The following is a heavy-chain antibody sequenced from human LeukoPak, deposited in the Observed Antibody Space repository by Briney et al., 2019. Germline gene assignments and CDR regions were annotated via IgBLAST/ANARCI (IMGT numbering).Heavy chain of an antibody. CDR3: AREAEMATNLDY. V-gene: IGHV3-11*01. J-gene: IGHJ4*02. D-gene: IGHD5-24*01. CDR2: ISSSDSTI. Sequence: GGSLRLSCAASGFTFSDYYMSWIRQAPGKGLEWVSYISSSDSTIYYADSVKGRFTISRDNAKNSLYLQMNSLRAEDTAVYYCAREAEMATNLDYWGQGTLVTVSS. CDR1: GFTFSDYY.